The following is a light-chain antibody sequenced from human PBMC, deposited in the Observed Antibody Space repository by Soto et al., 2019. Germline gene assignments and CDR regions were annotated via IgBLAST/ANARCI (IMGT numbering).Light chain of an antibody. CDR1: ESVSTN. CDR2: AAS. Sequence: EIVMTQSPATLSVSPGDRATLSCRASESVSTNLAWYQQKPGQAPRLLIYAASARATGIPARFTGSGSGTEFTLTISSLQSEDFAVYYCQQYDIGSSFGGGTKVEIK. J-gene: IGKJ4*01. CDR3: QQYDIGSS. V-gene: IGKV3D-15*01.